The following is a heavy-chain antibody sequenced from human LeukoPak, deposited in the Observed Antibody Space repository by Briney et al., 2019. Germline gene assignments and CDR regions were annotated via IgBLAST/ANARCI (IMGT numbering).Heavy chain of an antibody. Sequence: SETLSLTCTVSGGSINAAYYWGWIRQPPGKGLEWIGSGQYSDISYYNPSLKSRVTVSVDASKNQFSLKLTSVTAADTAVYFCARYCTGSTCYRGVEDSWGQGTLVTVSS. CDR1: GGSINAAYY. V-gene: IGHV4-39*01. J-gene: IGHJ4*02. CDR3: ARYCTGSTCYRGVEDS. D-gene: IGHD2-8*02. CDR2: GQYSDIS.